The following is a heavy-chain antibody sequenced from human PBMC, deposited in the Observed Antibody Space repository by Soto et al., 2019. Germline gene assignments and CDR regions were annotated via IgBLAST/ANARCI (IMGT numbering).Heavy chain of an antibody. D-gene: IGHD1-1*01. CDR1: GISLSTSGVG. J-gene: IGHJ4*02. CDR3: AHRPESNEYDY. Sequence: QITLKESGPTLVKPTQTLTLTCTFSGISLSTSGVGVGWIRQPPGKALEGLELIYCDEDKRYSPSLKSRLTIAKDTTKNQVVLTMTNMDPVATASYYRAHRPESNEYDYWGQGTLVTVSS. V-gene: IGHV2-5*02. CDR2: IYCDEDK.